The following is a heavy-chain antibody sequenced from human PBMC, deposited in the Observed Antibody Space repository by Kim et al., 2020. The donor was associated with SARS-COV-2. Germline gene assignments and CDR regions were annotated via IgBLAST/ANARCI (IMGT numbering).Heavy chain of an antibody. D-gene: IGHD3-22*01. J-gene: IGHJ4*02. CDR3: AREGLDYDSSGYGSYFDY. Sequence: KSRVTISVDTSKNQFSLKLSSVTAADTAVYYCAREGLDYDSSGYGSYFDYWGQGTLVTVSS. V-gene: IGHV4-59*01.